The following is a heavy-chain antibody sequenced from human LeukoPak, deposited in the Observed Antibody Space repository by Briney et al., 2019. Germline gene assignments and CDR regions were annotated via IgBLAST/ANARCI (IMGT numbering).Heavy chain of an antibody. Sequence: ASVKVSCKASGYTFNHYGISWVRQAPGQGLEWIGWISVYNGHTNYAQMPRDRVIMTTDTSTSTAYLELRSLRSDDTAVYYCVRDFPMIQTYFEYWGQGTLVTVSS. J-gene: IGHJ4*02. V-gene: IGHV1-18*01. CDR1: GYTFNHYG. CDR2: ISVYNGHT. D-gene: IGHD3-22*01. CDR3: VRDFPMIQTYFEY.